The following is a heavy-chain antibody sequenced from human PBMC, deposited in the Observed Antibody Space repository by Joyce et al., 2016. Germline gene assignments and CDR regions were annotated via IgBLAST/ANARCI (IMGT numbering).Heavy chain of an antibody. V-gene: IGHV4-34*01. CDR1: GGPFRGFF. Sequence: QVQLQQWGAGLLKPSETLSLTCAVSGGPFRGFFWTWVRQPPGKGLEWIGDINNSGVTNFKPSLKTRFTFAVDTSKNQFSLKLTSLSAADTAVYYCARSQWLAPLMYWGQGTPVTVSS. CDR3: ARSQWLAPLMY. J-gene: IGHJ4*02. CDR2: INNSGVT. D-gene: IGHD6-19*01.